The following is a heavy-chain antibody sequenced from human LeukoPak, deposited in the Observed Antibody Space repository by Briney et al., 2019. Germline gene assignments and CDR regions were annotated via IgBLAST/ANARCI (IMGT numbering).Heavy chain of an antibody. CDR1: GGTFSSYA. J-gene: IGHJ3*02. CDR2: IIPIFGTA. D-gene: IGHD3-3*01. Sequence: SVKVSCKASGGTFSSYAISWVRQAPGQGLEWMGGIIPIFGTANYAQKFQGRVTTTTDESTSTAYMELSSLRSEDTAVYYCARENTYYDFWSGYSPDAFDIWGQGTMVTVSS. CDR3: ARENTYYDFWSGYSPDAFDI. V-gene: IGHV1-69*05.